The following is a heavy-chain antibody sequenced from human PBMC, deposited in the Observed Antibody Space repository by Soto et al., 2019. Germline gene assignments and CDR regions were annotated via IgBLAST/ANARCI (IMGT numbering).Heavy chain of an antibody. CDR2: ISGSGGST. Sequence: GGSLRLSCAASGFTFSSYAMSWVRQAPGKGLEWVSAISGSGGSTYYADSVKGRFTISRDNSKNTLYLQMNSLRAEDTAVYYCAKVVTTVPLAGFPRYFQHWGQGTLVTVSS. V-gene: IGHV3-23*01. D-gene: IGHD4-17*01. CDR1: GFTFSSYA. J-gene: IGHJ1*01. CDR3: AKVVTTVPLAGFPRYFQH.